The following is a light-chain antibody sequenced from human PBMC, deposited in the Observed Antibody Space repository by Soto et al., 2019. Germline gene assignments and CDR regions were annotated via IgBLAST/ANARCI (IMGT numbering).Light chain of an antibody. Sequence: DIQMTQSPSSVSASVGDRVTITCRASQSISRWVAWYQQKPGKAPKLLIYGASSLESGVPSRFSGSGSGTEFTLTITSLQPDDFATYYCQQSYSTPITFGQGTRLEIK. CDR1: QSISRW. CDR2: GAS. J-gene: IGKJ5*01. V-gene: IGKV1-5*01. CDR3: QQSYSTPIT.